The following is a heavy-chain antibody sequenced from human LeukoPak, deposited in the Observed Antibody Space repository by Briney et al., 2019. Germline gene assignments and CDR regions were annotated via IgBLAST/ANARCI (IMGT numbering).Heavy chain of an antibody. D-gene: IGHD3-22*01. CDR1: GGSISTYY. CDR3: ARVTTPSVRSGYHFDY. Sequence: SETLSLTCTVSGGSISTYYWSWIRQPPGKGLEWIGEIYHSGSTNYNPSLKSRVTISVDKSKNQFSLKLSSVTAADTAVYYCARVTTPSVRSGYHFDYWGQGTLVTVSS. V-gene: IGHV4-59*12. J-gene: IGHJ4*02. CDR2: IYHSGST.